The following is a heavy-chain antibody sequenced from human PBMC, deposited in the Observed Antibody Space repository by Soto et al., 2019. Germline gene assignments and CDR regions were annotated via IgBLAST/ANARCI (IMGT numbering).Heavy chain of an antibody. D-gene: IGHD5-12*01. CDR3: ARDRRDGYKRYFEF. CDR2: INHSGST. CDR1: GGSCSGYY. J-gene: IGHJ4*02. Sequence: SETLSLTCAVYGGSCSGYYWSWIRQPPGKGLEWVGEINHSGSTNYNPSLKSRVTISVDTSKNQFSLKLSSVTAADTAVYYCARDRRDGYKRYFEFWGQGNQVTVSS. V-gene: IGHV4-34*01.